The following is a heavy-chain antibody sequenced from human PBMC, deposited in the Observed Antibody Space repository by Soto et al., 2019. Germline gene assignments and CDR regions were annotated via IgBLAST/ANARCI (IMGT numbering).Heavy chain of an antibody. CDR1: GFTISSSA. V-gene: IGHV3-13*01. Sequence: GGSLRLSCAASGFTISSSATHWVRQPTGKGLECVSTIGTAGDTYYLDSVKGRFTISREDAKNSLYLQMNSLRAGDTAVYYCVTGNGYFDYWGQGTLVTDSS. CDR2: IGTAGDT. D-gene: IGHD3-10*01. J-gene: IGHJ4*02. CDR3: VTGNGYFDY.